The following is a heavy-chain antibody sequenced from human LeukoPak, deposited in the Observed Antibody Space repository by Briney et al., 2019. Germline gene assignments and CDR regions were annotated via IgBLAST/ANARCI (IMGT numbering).Heavy chain of an antibody. CDR1: GFTFSSYR. D-gene: IGHD3-3*01. J-gene: IGHJ4*02. CDR3: AKSTTYDFWTGFSFDY. CDR2: ISDSGGST. Sequence: GGSLRLSCAASGFTFSSYRMNWVRQAPGKGLEWVSTISDSGGSTYYADSVKGRFTISRDNSKNTLYLQMHSLRVEDTAVYYCAKSTTYDFWTGFSFDYWGQGTLVTVSS. V-gene: IGHV3-23*01.